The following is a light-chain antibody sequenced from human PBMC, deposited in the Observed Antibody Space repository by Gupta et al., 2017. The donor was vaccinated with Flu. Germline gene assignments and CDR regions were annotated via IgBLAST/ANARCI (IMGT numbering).Light chain of an antibody. Sequence: DIAMTQSPLSLPVTPGAPASISCRSSQSLLHSNGYNYLDWYLQKPGQSPQLLIYLGSNRASGVPDRFSGSGSGTDFTLKISRVEAEDVGVYYCKQSLQTPLTFGGGTKMEIK. V-gene: IGKV2-28*01. CDR2: LGS. CDR1: QSLLHSNGYNY. J-gene: IGKJ4*01. CDR3: KQSLQTPLT.